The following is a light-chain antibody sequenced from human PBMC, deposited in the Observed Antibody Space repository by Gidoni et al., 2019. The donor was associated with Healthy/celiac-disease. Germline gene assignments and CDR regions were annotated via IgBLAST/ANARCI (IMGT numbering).Light chain of an antibody. CDR1: QGIISA. CDR3: QQFNSYLIT. J-gene: IGKJ5*01. CDR2: DAY. V-gene: IGKV1-13*02. Sequence: ASQLTQFPPSLSASAGDRVTNTYRASQGIISALAWYQQKPGKAPKLLIYDAYSLEIGAPSRFSGSGSGTDFTLTISSLQPEDFATYYFQQFNSYLITFGQGTRLEIK.